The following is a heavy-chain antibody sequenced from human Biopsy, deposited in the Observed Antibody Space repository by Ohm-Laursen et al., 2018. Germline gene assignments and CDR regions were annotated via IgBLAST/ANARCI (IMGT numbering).Heavy chain of an antibody. CDR2: VHHDGRA. V-gene: IGHV4-34*01. CDR3: ARFIVPSLHCSNGVCPIRWFDP. Sequence: GTLSLTCPVYGGAYSGYYWSWIRQPPGKGLEGIGEVHHDGRANYNPSLKSRVTISGDMSKKQFSLKLSGVTAADTAVYYCARFIVPSLHCSNGVCPIRWFDPWGQGTLVTVFS. CDR1: GGAYSGYY. J-gene: IGHJ5*02. D-gene: IGHD2-2*01.